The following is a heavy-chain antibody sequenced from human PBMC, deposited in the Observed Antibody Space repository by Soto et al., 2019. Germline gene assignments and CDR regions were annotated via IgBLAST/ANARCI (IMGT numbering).Heavy chain of an antibody. J-gene: IGHJ4*02. D-gene: IGHD2-21*02. Sequence: GGSLRLSCAASGFTFSSYAMSWVRQAPGKGLEWVSVISCSGGSTYYAVSVKGRFTISRDNAKNTLYLQMNNLRVEDTAVYYCGRGGDPDYWGQGTLVTVSS. V-gene: IGHV3-23*01. CDR2: ISCSGGST. CDR3: GRGGDPDY. CDR1: GFTFSSYA.